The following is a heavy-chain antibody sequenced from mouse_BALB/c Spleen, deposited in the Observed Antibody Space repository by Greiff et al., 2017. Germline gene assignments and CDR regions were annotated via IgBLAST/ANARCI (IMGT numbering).Heavy chain of an antibody. Sequence: LVESGAELVRPGALVKLSCKASGFNIKDYYMHWVKQRPEQGLEWIGWIDPENGNTIYDPKFQGKASITADTSSNTAYLQLSSLTSEDTAVYYCARGDYDDYAMDYWGQGTSVTVSS. V-gene: IGHV14-1*02. CDR1: GFNIKDYY. D-gene: IGHD2-4*01. J-gene: IGHJ4*01. CDR2: IDPENGNT. CDR3: ARGDYDDYAMDY.